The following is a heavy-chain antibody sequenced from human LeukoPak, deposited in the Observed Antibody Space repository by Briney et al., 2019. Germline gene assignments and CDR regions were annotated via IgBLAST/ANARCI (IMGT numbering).Heavy chain of an antibody. CDR2: IYTSGST. CDR1: GGSISSYY. J-gene: IGHJ6*03. Sequence: PSETLSLTCTVSGGSISSYYWSWIRQPAGKGLEWIGRIYTSGSTNYNPSLKSRVTMSVDTPKNQFSLKLSSVTAADTAVYYCARTVRDIVVVPAARELIYYYYMDVWGKGTTVTVSS. V-gene: IGHV4-4*07. D-gene: IGHD2-2*01. CDR3: ARTVRDIVVVPAARELIYYYYMDV.